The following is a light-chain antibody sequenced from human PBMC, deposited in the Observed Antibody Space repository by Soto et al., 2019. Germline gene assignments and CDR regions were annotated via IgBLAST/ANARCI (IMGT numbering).Light chain of an antibody. CDR2: AAS. Sequence: DIQMTQSPSSLSASVGDRVTITCRASQSISSYLNWYQQKPGKAPKLLIYAASSLQSGVPSRFSGSRAGTDFTLTISSLQPEDFATYYCQQSYSALLTFGPGTKVDIK. J-gene: IGKJ3*01. CDR3: QQSYSALLT. CDR1: QSISSY. V-gene: IGKV1-39*01.